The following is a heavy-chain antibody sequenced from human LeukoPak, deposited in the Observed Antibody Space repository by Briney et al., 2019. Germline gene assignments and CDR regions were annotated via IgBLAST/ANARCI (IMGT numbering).Heavy chain of an antibody. Sequence: PGGSLRLSCAASGFTFSSYGMHWVRQAPGEGLEWVAVIWYDGSNKYYADSVKGRFTISRDNSKNTLYLQMNSLRAEDTAVYYCAKPLGATNAFDIWGQGTMVTVSS. CDR1: GFTFSSYG. CDR2: IWYDGSNK. J-gene: IGHJ3*02. CDR3: AKPLGATNAFDI. D-gene: IGHD1-26*01. V-gene: IGHV3-33*06.